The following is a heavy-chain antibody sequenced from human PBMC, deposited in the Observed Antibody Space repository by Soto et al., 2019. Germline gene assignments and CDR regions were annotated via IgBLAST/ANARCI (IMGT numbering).Heavy chain of an antibody. Sequence: QVQLVQSGAEVKKPGSSVKVSCKASGGTFSSYAISWVRQAPGQGLEWMGGIIPIFGTANYAQKFQGRVTITADESTSTAYMEPSSLRSEDTAVYYCARDCTNGVCYAYYGMDVWGQGTTVTVSS. CDR1: GGTFSSYA. V-gene: IGHV1-69*01. CDR3: ARDCTNGVCYAYYGMDV. J-gene: IGHJ6*02. D-gene: IGHD2-8*01. CDR2: IIPIFGTA.